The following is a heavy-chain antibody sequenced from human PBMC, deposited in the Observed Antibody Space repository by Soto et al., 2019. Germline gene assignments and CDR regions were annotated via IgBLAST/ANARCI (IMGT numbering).Heavy chain of an antibody. V-gene: IGHV3-23*01. CDR3: AKAAQYSGYLRVYYED. CDR1: GITFSNFG. Sequence: EVQLLESGGGLVQPGGSLRLSCAASGITFSNFGMSWVRQAPGKGLEWVSAISGSGHNSFYADSVKGRFTISRDNSKNTLFPQLSSLRAEDTAIYYCAKAAQYSGYLRVYYEDWGQGTLVTVSS. CDR2: ISGSGHNS. D-gene: IGHD5-12*01. J-gene: IGHJ4*02.